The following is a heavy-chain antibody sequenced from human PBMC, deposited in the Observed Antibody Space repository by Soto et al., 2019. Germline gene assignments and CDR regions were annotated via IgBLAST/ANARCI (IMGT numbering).Heavy chain of an antibody. V-gene: IGHV3-72*01. CDR1: VFTLSDHY. D-gene: IGHD3-22*01. CDR3: VRATYFSDSSGYTSCFDY. CDR2: SGDKAQGYST. J-gene: IGHJ4*02. Sequence: GGSLRLACAGSVFTLSDHYIEWVRQAPGKGLEWVGRSGDKAQGYSTAYAASVKGKFTTSRDEGKNSVYLQMNSLKSEDTAVYYCVRATYFSDSSGYTSCFDYWGQGTLVTVSS.